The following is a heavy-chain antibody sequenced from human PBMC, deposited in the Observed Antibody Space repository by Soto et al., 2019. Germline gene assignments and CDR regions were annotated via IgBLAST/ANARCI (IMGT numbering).Heavy chain of an antibody. J-gene: IGHJ6*02. CDR3: ARELNSRVAPSYGMDV. Sequence: GASVKVSCKASGYTFTSYAMHWVRQAPGQRLEWMGWINAGNGNTKYSQKLQGRVTITRDTSASTAYMELSSLRSEDTAVYYCARELNSRVAPSYGMDVWGQGTTVTVS. CDR2: INAGNGNT. D-gene: IGHD2-21*01. V-gene: IGHV1-3*01. CDR1: GYTFTSYA.